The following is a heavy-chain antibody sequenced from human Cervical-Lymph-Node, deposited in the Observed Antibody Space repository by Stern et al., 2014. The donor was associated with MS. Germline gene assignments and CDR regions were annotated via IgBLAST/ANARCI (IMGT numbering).Heavy chain of an antibody. CDR3: ARARVGDYARSPHLDS. D-gene: IGHD4-17*01. CDR2: ISNNSTHT. CDR1: GFTFSHYS. J-gene: IGHJ4*02. Sequence: EVQLVESGGGLVKPGESLRLSCDASGFTFSHYSINWVRQAPGKGLEWISSISNNSTHTYYADSVEARSTISRDSAKDSVSLHMVSLRAEDTAVYYCARARVGDYARSPHLDSWGQGTLVTVSS. V-gene: IGHV3-21*01.